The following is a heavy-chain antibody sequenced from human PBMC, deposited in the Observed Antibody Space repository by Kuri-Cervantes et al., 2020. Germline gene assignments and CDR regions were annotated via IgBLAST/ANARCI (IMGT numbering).Heavy chain of an antibody. CDR3: ARERGRTMVYYYYMDV. V-gene: IGHV3-23*01. CDR2: ISGSGGST. Sequence: GGSLRLSCAASGFTFSSYAMSWVRQAPGKGLEWASAISGSGGSTYYADSVKGRFTISRDNAKNSLYLQMNSLRAEDTAVYYCARERGRTMVYYYYMDVWGKGTTVTVSS. J-gene: IGHJ6*03. D-gene: IGHD3-10*01. CDR1: GFTFSSYA.